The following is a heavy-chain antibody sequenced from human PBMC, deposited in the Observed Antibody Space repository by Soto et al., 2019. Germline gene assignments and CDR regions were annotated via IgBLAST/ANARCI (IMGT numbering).Heavy chain of an antibody. V-gene: IGHV3-23*01. CDR1: GFTFSSYA. CDR3: AKNLAPIWGSYRCTSATFDY. CDR2: ISGSGGST. D-gene: IGHD3-16*02. Sequence: GSLRLSCAASGFTFSSYAMSWVRQAPGKGLKWVSAISGSGGSTYYADSVKGRFTISRDNSKNTLYLQMNSLRAEDTAVYYCAKNLAPIWGSYRCTSATFDYWGQGTLVTVSS. J-gene: IGHJ4*02.